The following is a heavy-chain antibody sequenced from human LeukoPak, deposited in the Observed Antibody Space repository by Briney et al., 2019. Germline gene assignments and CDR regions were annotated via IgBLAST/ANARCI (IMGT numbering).Heavy chain of an antibody. V-gene: IGHV4-39*01. J-gene: IGHJ1*01. CDR2: IYHSGST. CDR3: ARHSGQPAEYFQH. D-gene: IGHD5-12*01. Sequence: SETLSLTCTVSGGSISSSSYYWGWIRQPPGKGLEWIGSIYHSGSTYYNPSLKSRVTISVDTSKNQFSLKLSSVTAADTAVYYCARHSGQPAEYFQHWGQGTLVTVSS. CDR1: GGSISSSSYY.